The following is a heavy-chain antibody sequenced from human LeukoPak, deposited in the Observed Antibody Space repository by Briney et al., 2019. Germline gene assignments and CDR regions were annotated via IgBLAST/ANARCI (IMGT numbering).Heavy chain of an antibody. Sequence: SETLSLTCAVSGGSISSGGYSWSWIRQPPGKGLEWIGYIYHSGSTYYNPSLKSRVTISVDRSKNQFSLKLSSVTAADTAVYYCARALGGSPYYYYYGMDVWGQGTTVTVS. CDR3: ARALGGSPYYYYYGMDV. V-gene: IGHV4-30-2*01. CDR2: IYHSGST. J-gene: IGHJ6*02. D-gene: IGHD3-10*01. CDR1: GGSISSGGYS.